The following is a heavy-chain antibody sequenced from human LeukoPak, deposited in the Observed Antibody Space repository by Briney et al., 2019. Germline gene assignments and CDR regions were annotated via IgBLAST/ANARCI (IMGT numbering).Heavy chain of an antibody. CDR2: MNPNSGNT. D-gene: IGHD6-19*01. CDR3: AARTRSGWYEIVDY. Sequence: GASVKVSCKASGYTFTSYDINWVRQATGQGLEWMGWMNPNSGNTGYAQKFQGRVTMTRNTSISTAYMELSSLRSEDTAVYYCAARTRSGWYEIVDYWGQGTLVTVSS. J-gene: IGHJ4*02. V-gene: IGHV1-8*01. CDR1: GYTFTSYD.